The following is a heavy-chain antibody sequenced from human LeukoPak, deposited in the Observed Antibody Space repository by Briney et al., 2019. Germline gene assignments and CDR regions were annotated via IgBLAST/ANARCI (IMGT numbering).Heavy chain of an antibody. CDR1: GGSISSYY. D-gene: IGHD3-3*01. CDR2: IYYSGST. CDR3: ARDAVSYDFWSGYPIPWFDP. V-gene: IGHV4-59*01. J-gene: IGHJ5*02. Sequence: SETLSLTCTVSGGSISSYYWSWIRQPPGKGLEWIGYIYYSGSTNYNPSLKSRVTISVDTSKNQFSLKLSSVTAADTAVYYCARDAVSYDFWSGYPIPWFDPWGQGTLVTVSS.